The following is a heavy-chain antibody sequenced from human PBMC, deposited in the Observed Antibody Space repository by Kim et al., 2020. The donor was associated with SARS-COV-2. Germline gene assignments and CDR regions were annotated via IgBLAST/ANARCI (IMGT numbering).Heavy chain of an antibody. J-gene: IGHJ5*02. CDR1: GGSFSGYY. CDR2: INHSGST. Sequence: SETMSLTCAVYGGSFSGYYWSWIRQPPGKGLEWIGEINHSGSTNYNPSLKSRVTISVDTSKNQFSLKLSSVTAADTAVYYCAGGSIMITFGGVIGGDYRDFDPWGQGTLVTVSS. CDR3: AGGSIMITFGGVIGGDYRDFDP. D-gene: IGHD3-16*02. V-gene: IGHV4-34*01.